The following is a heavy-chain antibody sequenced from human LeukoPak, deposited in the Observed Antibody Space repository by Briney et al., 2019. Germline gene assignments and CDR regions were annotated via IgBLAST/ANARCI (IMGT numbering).Heavy chain of an antibody. Sequence: GGSLRLSCAASGFTFSSYEMNWVRQAPGKGLEWVSYISSSGSTIYYADSVKGRFTISRGNAKNSLYLQMNSLRAEDTAVYYCARTARPAVEHDYWGQGTLVTVSS. CDR2: ISSSGSTI. J-gene: IGHJ4*02. CDR3: ARTARPAVEHDY. D-gene: IGHD6-6*01. CDR1: GFTFSSYE. V-gene: IGHV3-48*03.